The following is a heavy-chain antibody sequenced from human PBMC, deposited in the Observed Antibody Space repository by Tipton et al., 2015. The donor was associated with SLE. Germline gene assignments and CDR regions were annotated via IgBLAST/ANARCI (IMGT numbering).Heavy chain of an antibody. CDR2: FSGTNSHI. D-gene: IGHD3-22*01. V-gene: IGHV3-21*01. CDR1: GFSFSTYT. CDR3: ARHIYDTSGGPFDY. Sequence: SLRLSCAASGFSFSTYTMTWVRQAPGKGLEWVSFFSGTNSHIYYADSLKGRFTISRDDAKNSLYLQMNSLRAEDTAVYYCARHIYDTSGGPFDYWGQGTLVTVSS. J-gene: IGHJ4*02.